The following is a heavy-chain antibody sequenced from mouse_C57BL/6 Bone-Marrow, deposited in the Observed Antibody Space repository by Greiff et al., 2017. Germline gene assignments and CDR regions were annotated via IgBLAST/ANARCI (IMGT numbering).Heavy chain of an antibody. V-gene: IGHV2-2*01. CDR3: ARGDSSSFDV. D-gene: IGHD3-2*02. CDR2: IWSGGST. CDR1: GFSLTSYG. Sequence: QVQLKESGPGLVQPSQSLSITCTVSGFSLTSYGVHWVRQSPGKGLEWLGVIWSGGSTDYNAAFISRLSISKDNSKSQVFFKMNSLQADDTARYYCARGDSSSFDVWGTGTTVTVSS. J-gene: IGHJ1*03.